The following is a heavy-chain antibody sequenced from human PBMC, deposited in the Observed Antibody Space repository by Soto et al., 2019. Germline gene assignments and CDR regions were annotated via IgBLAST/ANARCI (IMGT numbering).Heavy chain of an antibody. V-gene: IGHV5-51*01. D-gene: IGHD6-19*01. Sequence: PGEALKISCKGSGYSFTRYWIGWVRQVPGKGLGGRGIIYPGYSDTRYSPSFQGQVTISADKSISTAYLQWSSLKASDTAMYYCARQAPSSGWYTRGAFDIWGQGTMVTVSS. CDR1: GYSFTRYW. CDR2: IYPGYSDT. CDR3: ARQAPSSGWYTRGAFDI. J-gene: IGHJ3*02.